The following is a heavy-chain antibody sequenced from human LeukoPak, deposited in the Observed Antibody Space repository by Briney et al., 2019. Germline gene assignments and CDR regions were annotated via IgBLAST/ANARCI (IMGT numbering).Heavy chain of an antibody. D-gene: IGHD3-16*02. V-gene: IGHV1-69*06. Sequence: ASVKVSCKASGGTFNSYAISWVRQAPGQGLEWMGGIIPIFGTTNYARKFRGRVTLTADKSTRTAYMELSSLRSEDTAVYYCARDNSVGDIAWWFDPWGQGTLVTVSS. J-gene: IGHJ5*02. CDR3: ARDNSVGDIAWWFDP. CDR1: GGTFNSYA. CDR2: IIPIFGTT.